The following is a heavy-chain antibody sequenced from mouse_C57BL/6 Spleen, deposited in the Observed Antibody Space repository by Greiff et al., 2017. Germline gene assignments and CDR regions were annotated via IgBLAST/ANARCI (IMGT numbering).Heavy chain of an antibody. V-gene: IGHV1-81*01. CDR2: IYPRSGNT. J-gene: IGHJ1*03. D-gene: IGHD1-1*01. CDR1: GYTFTSSG. Sequence: QVQLKESGAELARPGASVKLSCKASGYTFTSSGISWVKQRTGQGLEWIGEIYPRSGNTYYNEKFKGKATLTADKSSSTAYMELRSLTSEDSAVYFGARYYGSTYWYFDVWGTGTTVTVSS. CDR3: ARYYGSTYWYFDV.